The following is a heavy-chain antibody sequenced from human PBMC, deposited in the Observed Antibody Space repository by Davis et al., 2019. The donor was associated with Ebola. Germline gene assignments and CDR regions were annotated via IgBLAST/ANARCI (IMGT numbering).Heavy chain of an antibody. CDR3: AKGRYQLLLSPGMDV. Sequence: GESLKISCAASGFTFGSFAMGWVRQAPGKGLEWVSAISPSGDATYYADSVKGRFTISRDNAKNSLYLQMNSLRAEDTALYYCAKGRYQLLLSPGMDVWGQGTTVTVSS. CDR1: GFTFGSFA. CDR2: ISPSGDAT. V-gene: IGHV3-23*01. J-gene: IGHJ6*02. D-gene: IGHD2-2*01.